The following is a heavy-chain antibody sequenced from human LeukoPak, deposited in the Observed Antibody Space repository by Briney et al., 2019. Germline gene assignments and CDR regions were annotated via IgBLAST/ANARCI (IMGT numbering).Heavy chain of an antibody. D-gene: IGHD3-22*01. J-gene: IGHJ4*02. Sequence: SETLSLTCTVSGGSISSGGYYWSWIRQHPGKGLEWIGYIYYSGSTYYNPSLKSRVTISVDTSKNQFSLKLSSVTAADTAVYYCARGDSYYDSSGYLDYWGQGTLVTVSS. V-gene: IGHV4-31*03. CDR1: GGSISSGGYY. CDR2: IYYSGST. CDR3: ARGDSYYDSSGYLDY.